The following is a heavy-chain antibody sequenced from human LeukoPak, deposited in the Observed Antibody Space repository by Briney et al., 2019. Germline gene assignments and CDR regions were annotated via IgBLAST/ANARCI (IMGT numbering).Heavy chain of an antibody. Sequence: SQTLSLTCTVSGGSISSGGYYWSWIRQNPGKGLEWIGYIYYSGSTYYNPSLKSRVTISVDTSKNQFSLKLSSVTAADTAVYYCARSREYGSGSYYNYWGQGTLVTVSS. CDR3: ARSREYGSGSYYNY. CDR2: IYYSGST. V-gene: IGHV4-31*03. CDR1: GGSISSGGYY. D-gene: IGHD3-10*01. J-gene: IGHJ4*02.